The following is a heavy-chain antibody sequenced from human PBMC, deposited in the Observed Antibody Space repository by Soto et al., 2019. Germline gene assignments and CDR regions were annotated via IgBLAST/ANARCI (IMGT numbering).Heavy chain of an antibody. Sequence: VSVKVSCKASGYTFTIYGISWVRQAPGQGLEWMGWISAYNGNTNYAQKHQGRVTMTTDTSTSTAYMELRSLRSDDTAVYYSARVQQWLAVGDWFDPWGQGTLVTVSS. CDR2: ISAYNGNT. V-gene: IGHV1-18*01. CDR1: GYTFTIYG. CDR3: ARVQQWLAVGDWFDP. D-gene: IGHD6-19*01. J-gene: IGHJ5*02.